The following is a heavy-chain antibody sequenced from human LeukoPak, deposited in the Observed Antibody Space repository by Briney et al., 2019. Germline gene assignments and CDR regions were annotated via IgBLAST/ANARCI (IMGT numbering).Heavy chain of an antibody. CDR3: ARVKARGGSYSLDY. V-gene: IGHV1-18*01. CDR2: ISAHNGDT. Sequence: ASVKVSCKASGYTFTTYGISWVRQAPGQGLEWMGWISAHNGDTNYAQRLQGRVTMTTDTSTSTAYMELRSLRSDDTAVYYCARVKARGGSYSLDYWSQGTLVTVSS. CDR1: GYTFTTYG. J-gene: IGHJ4*02. D-gene: IGHD1-26*01.